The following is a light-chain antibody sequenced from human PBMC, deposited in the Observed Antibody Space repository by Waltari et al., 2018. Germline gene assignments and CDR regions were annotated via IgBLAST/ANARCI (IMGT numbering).Light chain of an antibody. V-gene: IGLV2-23*01. J-gene: IGLJ2*01. CDR1: SSAVGSHKF. CDR3: CSYVGGITPFLV. Sequence: QSALTQPASVSGSPGQSITISCSGPSSAVGSHKFVPWFQQHPGKVPKLMIYESSKRPSGVSNRFSGSNSDNTASLTITGLQTEDEADYYCCSYVGGITPFLVFGGGTKVTVL. CDR2: ESS.